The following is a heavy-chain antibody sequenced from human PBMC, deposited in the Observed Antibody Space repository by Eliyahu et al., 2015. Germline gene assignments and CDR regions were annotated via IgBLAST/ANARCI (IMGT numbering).Heavy chain of an antibody. D-gene: IGHD2-15*01. CDR3: AKDRVSGFTHYFDC. Sequence: EVQLVESGGGLVQPGGSLRLXCAASGFTFSSYAMNWVRQAPGKGLEWVSSISVSGGSTYYADSVKGRFTISRDNSKNTLYLQMNSLRADDTAVYYCAKDRVSGFTHYFDCWGQGTLVTVSS. J-gene: IGHJ4*02. CDR2: ISVSGGST. CDR1: GFTFSSYA. V-gene: IGHV3-23*04.